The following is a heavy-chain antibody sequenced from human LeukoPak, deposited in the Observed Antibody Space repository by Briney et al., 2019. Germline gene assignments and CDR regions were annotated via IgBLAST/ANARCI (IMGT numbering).Heavy chain of an antibody. Sequence: ASVKVSCKASGYTFTGYYMHWVRQAPGQGLEWMGWINPNSGGTNYAQKFQGRVTMTRDTSISTAYMELSRLRSDDTAVYYCARYNSGYDIFDYWGQGTLVTVSS. D-gene: IGHD5-12*01. CDR2: INPNSGGT. V-gene: IGHV1-2*02. CDR1: GYTFTGYY. CDR3: ARYNSGYDIFDY. J-gene: IGHJ4*02.